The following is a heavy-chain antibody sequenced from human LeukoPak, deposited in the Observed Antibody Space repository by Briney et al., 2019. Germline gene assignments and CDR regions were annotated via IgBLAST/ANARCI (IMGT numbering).Heavy chain of an antibody. Sequence: GGSLRLSCAASGFTFSRSSMNWVRQAPGKGLEWVSSITTSSSYIYYADSVKGRFTISRDNAKNSLYLQMDSLRGEDTAVYYCAKDSAYYYDSSGYYYDWGQGTLVTVSS. V-gene: IGHV3-21*01. J-gene: IGHJ4*02. CDR1: GFTFSRSS. D-gene: IGHD3-22*01. CDR2: ITTSSSYI. CDR3: AKDSAYYYDSSGYYYD.